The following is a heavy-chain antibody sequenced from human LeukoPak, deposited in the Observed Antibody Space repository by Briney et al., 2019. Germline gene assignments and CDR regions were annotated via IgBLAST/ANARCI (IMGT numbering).Heavy chain of an antibody. Sequence: GGSLRLSCAASGFTFSSYSMNWVRQAPGKGLEWVSSISSSSSYIYYADSVKGRFTISRDNAKNSLYLQMNSLRAEDTAVYYCARDPASTNWFDPWGQGTLVTVSS. J-gene: IGHJ5*02. CDR1: GFTFSSYS. V-gene: IGHV3-21*01. CDR2: ISSSSSYI. D-gene: IGHD2-2*01. CDR3: ARDPASTNWFDP.